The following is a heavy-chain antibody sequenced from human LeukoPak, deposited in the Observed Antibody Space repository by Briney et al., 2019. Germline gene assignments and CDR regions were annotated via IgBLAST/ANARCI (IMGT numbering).Heavy chain of an antibody. CDR1: GGTLINYA. V-gene: IGHV1-69*13. CDR3: AREPEKQQLVLRSWFDP. CDR2: IIPIFGTA. D-gene: IGHD6-13*01. J-gene: IGHJ5*02. Sequence: GASVRVSYKDSGGTLINYAIRWVRPAPGEGGEWMGGIIPIFGTANYVQKFQGGVTMTADESTSTAYMALSSLRSEDTAVYYCAREPEKQQLVLRSWFDPWGQGTLVTVSS.